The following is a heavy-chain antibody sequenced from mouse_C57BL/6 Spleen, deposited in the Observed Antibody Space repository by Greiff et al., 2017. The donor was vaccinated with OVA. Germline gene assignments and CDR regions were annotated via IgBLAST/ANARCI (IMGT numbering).Heavy chain of an antibody. J-gene: IGHJ2*01. V-gene: IGHV1-55*01. CDR1: GYTFTSYW. D-gene: IGHD2-4*01. Sequence: QVQLQQPGAELVKPGASVKMSCKASGYTFTSYWITWVKQRPGQGLEWIGDIYPGSGSTNYNDMFKSKATLTVDTSSSTAYMQLSSLTSEDSAVYYSARGDYDEAENFDDWGPGTTLTVSS. CDR2: IYPGSGST. CDR3: ARGDYDEAENFDD.